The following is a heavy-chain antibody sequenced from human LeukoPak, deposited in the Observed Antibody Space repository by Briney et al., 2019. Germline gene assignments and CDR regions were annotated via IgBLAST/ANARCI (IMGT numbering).Heavy chain of an antibody. V-gene: IGHV3-21*01. J-gene: IGHJ4*02. CDR2: ISSSSSYI. CDR1: GFTFSSYS. Sequence: NPGGSLRLSCAASGFTFSSYSMNWVRQAPGKGLEWVSSISSSSSYIYYADSVKGRFTISRDNAKNSLYLQMNSLRAEDTAVYYCASNPLIAVAESPDYWGQGTLVTVSS. D-gene: IGHD6-19*01. CDR3: ASNPLIAVAESPDY.